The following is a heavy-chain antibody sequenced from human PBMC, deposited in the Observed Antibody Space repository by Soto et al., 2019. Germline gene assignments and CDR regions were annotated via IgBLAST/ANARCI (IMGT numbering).Heavy chain of an antibody. V-gene: IGHV3-23*01. D-gene: IGHD2-2*03. CDR3: AKGSGYCSSTSCYQFDY. J-gene: IGHJ4*02. Sequence: GESLKISCAASGFTFSSYAMSWVRQAPGKGLEWVSAISGSGGSTYYADSVKGRFTISRDNSKNTLYLQMNSLRAEDTAVYYCAKGSGYCSSTSCYQFDYWGQGTLVTVSS. CDR2: ISGSGGST. CDR1: GFTFSSYA.